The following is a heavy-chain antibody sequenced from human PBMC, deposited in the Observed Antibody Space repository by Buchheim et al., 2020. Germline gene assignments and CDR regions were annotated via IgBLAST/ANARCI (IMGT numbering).Heavy chain of an antibody. CDR2: INSGGTI. CDR1: GFTFSDHY. J-gene: IGHJ4*02. D-gene: IGHD3-16*01. V-gene: IGHV3-11*01. CDR3: ARESSSLGAYFDY. Sequence: QVQLVESGGGLVKAGGSLRLSCAASGFTFSDHYMSWIRPAPGKGLEWISYINSGGTIYYADSVRGRFTISRDTAKNSLSLEMNSLRVDDTAVYYCARESSSLGAYFDYWGQG.